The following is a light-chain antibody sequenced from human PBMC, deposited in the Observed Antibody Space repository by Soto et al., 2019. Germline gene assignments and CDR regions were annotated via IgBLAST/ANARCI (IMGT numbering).Light chain of an antibody. CDR1: ESINSW. J-gene: IGKJ1*01. V-gene: IGKV1-5*03. CDR3: QQYNSYS. CDR2: KAS. Sequence: DIQMSPPRSPQPSSVGDRVTITCRASESINSWLAWYQQRPGKAPKLLIYKASTLQSGVPSRFSGSGSGTEFTLTISSLQPEDLASYYCQQYNSYSFGQGTKVDIK.